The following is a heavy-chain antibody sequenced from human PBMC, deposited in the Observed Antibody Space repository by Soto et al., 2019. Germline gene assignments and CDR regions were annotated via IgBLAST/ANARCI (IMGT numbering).Heavy chain of an antibody. D-gene: IGHD4-17*01. CDR1: GFTFSSYA. Sequence: EVQLVESGGGLVKPGGSRRLSCAASGFTFSSYAMNWVRQAPGRGLEWVSSISSSSSHIYYADSVKGRFTISRDNAKNSLSLQMNSLRAEDTAVYYCARDASGTMTMVTTRPDLWGQGTLVTVSS. J-gene: IGHJ5*02. CDR3: ARDASGTMTMVTTRPDL. V-gene: IGHV3-21*01. CDR2: ISSSSSHI.